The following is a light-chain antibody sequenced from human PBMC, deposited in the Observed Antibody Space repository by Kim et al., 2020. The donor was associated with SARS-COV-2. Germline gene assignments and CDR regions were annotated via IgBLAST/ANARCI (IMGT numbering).Light chain of an antibody. CDR2: AAS. V-gene: IGKV1-9*01. CDR1: QGISSS. CDR3: QQVNSYPFT. Sequence: SVGARCPITCGAIQGISSSLAWYQQKPGNPPKLRIDAASILQSGVPSRFSGSGFGTEFTLTISSLQPEDFATYYCQQVNSYPFTFGPGTKVDIK. J-gene: IGKJ3*01.